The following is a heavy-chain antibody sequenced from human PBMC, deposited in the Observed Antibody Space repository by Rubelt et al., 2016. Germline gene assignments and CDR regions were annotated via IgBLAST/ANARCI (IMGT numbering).Heavy chain of an antibody. CDR3: ARIPNWRYWYFDL. D-gene: IGHD1-1*01. J-gene: IGHJ2*01. V-gene: IGHV2-70*01. Sequence: QVTLRESGPALVKPTQTLTLTCTFSGFSLSTSGMCVSWIRQPPGKALEWLALLDWDDDKYYSTSLKTRLTISKDTSKNQGVLTMINMDPVDTATYYCARIPNWRYWYFDLWGRGTLVTVSS. CDR2: LDWDDDK. CDR1: GFSLSTSGMC.